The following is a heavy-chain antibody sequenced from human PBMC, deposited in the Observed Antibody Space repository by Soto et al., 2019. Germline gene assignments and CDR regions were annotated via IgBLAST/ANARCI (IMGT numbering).Heavy chain of an antibody. Sequence: QVQLVESGGGVVQPGRSLRLSCAASGFTFSSYAMHWVRQAPGKGLEWVAAISYDGSNKYYADSVKGRFTISRDNYKNTLYLQMNSLRAEDTAVCYCARGPSSLTRFDYWGQGTLVTVSS. CDR2: ISYDGSNK. CDR1: GFTFSSYA. J-gene: IGHJ4*02. V-gene: IGHV3-30-3*01. CDR3: ARGPSSLTRFDY. D-gene: IGHD2-2*01.